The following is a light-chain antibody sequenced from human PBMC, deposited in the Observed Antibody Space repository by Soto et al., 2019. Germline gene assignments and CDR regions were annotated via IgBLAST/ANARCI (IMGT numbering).Light chain of an antibody. CDR1: QTIYYN. J-gene: IGKJ1*01. V-gene: IGKV3-15*01. CDR3: QQYQNLWT. Sequence: IGMTQSPATLSVSPGERATLSFRASQTIYYNVAWYQQRPGQSPRPLIYRASSRATGIPARFSGSGSGTEFTLTISSLQSEDFAVYYCQQYQNLWTFGQGTKVDI. CDR2: RAS.